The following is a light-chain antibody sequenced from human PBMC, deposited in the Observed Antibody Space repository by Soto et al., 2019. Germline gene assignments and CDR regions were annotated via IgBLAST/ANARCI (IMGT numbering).Light chain of an antibody. J-gene: IGKJ1*01. CDR1: QSVSSN. V-gene: IGKV3-15*01. CDR2: GAS. Sequence: EIVMTQSPATQSVSPGERATLSCRASQSVSSNLAWYQQKPGQAPRLLIYGASTRATGIPARFSGSGSGTEFTLTISSLQSEDFAVYYCQQYNSWPPWTFGQGTKVDIK. CDR3: QQYNSWPPWT.